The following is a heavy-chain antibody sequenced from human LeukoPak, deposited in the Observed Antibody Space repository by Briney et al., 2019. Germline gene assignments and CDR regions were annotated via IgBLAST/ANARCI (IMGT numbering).Heavy chain of an antibody. D-gene: IGHD3-16*01. CDR1: GFIFSTYG. CDR2: IRYDGNNK. J-gene: IGHJ6*03. CDR3: AEGFGGYYYYYMDV. V-gene: IGHV3-30*02. Sequence: PGRSLRLSCAASGFIFSTYGMYWVRQAPGKGLEWVAFIRYDGNNKYYGDFVKGRFTISRDNSNNTLYLQMNSLRAEDTAVYYCAEGFGGYYYYYMDVWGKGTTVTVSS.